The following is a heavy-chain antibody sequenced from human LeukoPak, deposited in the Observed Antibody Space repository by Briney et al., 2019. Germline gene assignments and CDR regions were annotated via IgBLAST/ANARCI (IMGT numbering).Heavy chain of an antibody. V-gene: IGHV1-8*01. CDR2: MNPNSGNT. CDR3: ARGKYYYGSGLAPPNWLDP. Sequence: ASVKVSCKASGYTFTSYDINWVRQATGQGLEWMGWMNPNSGNTGYAQKFQGRVTMTRNTSISTAYMELSSLRSEDTAVYYCARGKYYYGSGLAPPNWLDPWGQGTLVTVSS. CDR1: GYTFTSYD. D-gene: IGHD3-10*01. J-gene: IGHJ5*02.